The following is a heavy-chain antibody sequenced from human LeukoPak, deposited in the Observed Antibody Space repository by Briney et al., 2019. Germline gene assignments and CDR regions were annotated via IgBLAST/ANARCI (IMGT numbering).Heavy chain of an antibody. Sequence: GASVKVSCKASGYTFTGYYMHWVRQAPGQGLELMGRINPNSGGTNYAQKFQGRVTMTRDTSISTAYMELSRLRSDDTAVYYCARGLTVTTSVKNYWGQGTLVIVSS. CDR1: GYTFTGYY. D-gene: IGHD4-17*01. CDR3: ARGLTVTTSVKNY. CDR2: INPNSGGT. J-gene: IGHJ4*02. V-gene: IGHV1-2*06.